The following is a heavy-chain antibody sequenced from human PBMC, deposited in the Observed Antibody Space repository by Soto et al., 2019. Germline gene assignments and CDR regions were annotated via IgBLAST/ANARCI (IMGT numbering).Heavy chain of an antibody. D-gene: IGHD5-18*01. Sequence: QVQLVQSGAEVKKPGASVKVSCKASGYTFASYGISWVRQAPGQGLEWMGWISAYNGNTNYAQNLQGRVTRTTDTSTSTAYRELRSLRSDDTAVYYCARSSGYSYGFDYWGQGTLVTVSS. CDR1: GYTFASYG. CDR3: ARSSGYSYGFDY. CDR2: ISAYNGNT. J-gene: IGHJ4*02. V-gene: IGHV1-18*01.